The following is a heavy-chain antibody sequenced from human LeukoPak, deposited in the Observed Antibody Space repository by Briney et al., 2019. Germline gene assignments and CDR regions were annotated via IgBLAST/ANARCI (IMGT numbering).Heavy chain of an antibody. J-gene: IGHJ4*02. CDR3: ATLPYCSSTCCYDY. D-gene: IGHD2-2*01. CDR1: GFTFTNYW. CDR2: IKQDGSEK. Sequence: GGSLRLSCAASGFTFTNYWMSWVRQAPGKGLEWVANIKQDGSEKYYVDSVKGRFTISRDNAKNSLYLQMSSLRAEDTALYYCATLPYCSSTCCYDYWGQGTLVTVSS. V-gene: IGHV3-7*01.